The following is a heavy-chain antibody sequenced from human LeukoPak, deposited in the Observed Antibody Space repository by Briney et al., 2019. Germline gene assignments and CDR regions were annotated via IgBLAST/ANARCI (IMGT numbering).Heavy chain of an antibody. CDR3: ARGANWNYFGYMDV. V-gene: IGHV4-59*08. J-gene: IGHJ6*03. D-gene: IGHD1-7*01. CDR1: GGSISSYY. Sequence: SETLSLTCTVSGGSISSYYWSWIRQPPGKGLEWIGYIYYSGSTNYNPSLKSRVTISVDTSKNQFSLKLSSVTAADTAVYYCARGANWNYFGYMDVWGKGTTVTVSS. CDR2: IYYSGST.